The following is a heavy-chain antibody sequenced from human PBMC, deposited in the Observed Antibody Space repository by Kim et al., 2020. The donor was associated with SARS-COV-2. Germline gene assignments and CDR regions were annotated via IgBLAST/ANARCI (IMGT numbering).Heavy chain of an antibody. Sequence: SQTLSLTCAISGDSVSSNSAAWNWIRQSPSRGLEWLGSTYYRSKWYNEYAVSLKSRITINSDTSKNQLSLQLNSVTPEDTAVYYCAGRSSTTFDIWGQGTMVTVSS. CDR3: AGRSSTTFDI. J-gene: IGHJ3*02. D-gene: IGHD2-2*01. CDR1: GDSVSSNSAA. CDR2: TYYRSKWYN. V-gene: IGHV6-1*01.